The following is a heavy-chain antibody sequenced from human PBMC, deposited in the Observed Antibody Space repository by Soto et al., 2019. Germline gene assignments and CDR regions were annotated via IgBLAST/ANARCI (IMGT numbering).Heavy chain of an antibody. CDR1: GGSIISTSYY. V-gene: IGHV4-39*01. Sequence: SETLSLTCTVSGGSIISTSYYWGWIRQPPGKGLEWIGSIYYSGSTYYNPSLKSRVTISVDTSKNQFSLKLSSVTAADTAVYYCARHKIAAAGTLGWFDPWGQGTLVTVS. D-gene: IGHD6-13*01. J-gene: IGHJ5*02. CDR3: ARHKIAAAGTLGWFDP. CDR2: IYYSGST.